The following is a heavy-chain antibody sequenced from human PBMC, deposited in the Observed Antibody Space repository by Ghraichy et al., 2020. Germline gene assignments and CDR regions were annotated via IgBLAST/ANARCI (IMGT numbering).Heavy chain of an antibody. D-gene: IGHD5-24*01. Sequence: SETLSLTCTVSGGSISSYYWSWIRQPPGKGLEWIGYIYTSGSTNYNPSLKSRVTISVDTSKNQFSLKLSSVTAADTAVYYCARHRGSWFDPWGQGTLVTVSS. CDR2: IYTSGST. V-gene: IGHV4-4*09. CDR3: ARHRGSWFDP. CDR1: GGSISSYY. J-gene: IGHJ5*02.